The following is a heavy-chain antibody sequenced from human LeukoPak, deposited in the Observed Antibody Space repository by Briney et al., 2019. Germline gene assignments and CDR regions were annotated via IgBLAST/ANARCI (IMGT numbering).Heavy chain of an antibody. V-gene: IGHV3-23*01. CDR2: INSSGGST. Sequence: GGSLRLSCAASGFTFSRHAMNWARQAPGKGLEWVSGINSSGGSTYYADSVKGRFTISRDNSKNTLYLQMNSLRAEDTAVYYCAKDPDCTSGICYTFFDYWGQGTLVTVSS. CDR1: GFTFSRHA. CDR3: AKDPDCTSGICYTFFDY. J-gene: IGHJ4*02. D-gene: IGHD2-8*01.